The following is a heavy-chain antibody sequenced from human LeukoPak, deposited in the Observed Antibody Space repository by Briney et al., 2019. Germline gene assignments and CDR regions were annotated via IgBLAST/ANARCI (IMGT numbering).Heavy chain of an antibody. CDR3: ASGYSGYEVFDY. D-gene: IGHD5-12*01. CDR2: ISYDGSKK. Sequence: GRSLRLSCAASGFTFSSYGMHWVRQAPGKGLEWVAVISYDGSKKYYADSVKGRFTISRDNSKNTLYLQMNSLRAEDTAVYYCASGYSGYEVFDYWGQGTLVTVSS. V-gene: IGHV3-30*03. J-gene: IGHJ4*02. CDR1: GFTFSSYG.